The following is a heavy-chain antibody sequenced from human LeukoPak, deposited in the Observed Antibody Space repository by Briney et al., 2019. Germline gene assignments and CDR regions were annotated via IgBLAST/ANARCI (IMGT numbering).Heavy chain of an antibody. Sequence: GGSLRLSCAASGFTFSSYEMHWVRQAPGKGLEWVSYISSSGRTIYYADSVKGRFTISRDNAKNSLYLQVNSLRAEDTAVYYCARDYGGSSPFDYWGQGTLVTVSS. J-gene: IGHJ4*02. CDR1: GFTFSSYE. V-gene: IGHV3-48*03. CDR2: ISSSGRTI. D-gene: IGHD4-23*01. CDR3: ARDYGGSSPFDY.